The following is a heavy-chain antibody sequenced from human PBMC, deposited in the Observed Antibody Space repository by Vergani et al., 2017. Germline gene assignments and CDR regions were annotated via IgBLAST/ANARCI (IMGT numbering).Heavy chain of an antibody. V-gene: IGHV5-51*01. J-gene: IGHJ3*02. D-gene: IGHD1-26*01. CDR3: ATPHLEIVGATRKEAFDI. CDR2: IYPGDSDT. CDR1: GYSFTSYW. Sequence: EVQLVQSGAEVKKPGESLKISCKGSGYSFTSYWIGWVRQMPGKGLEWMGIIYPGDSDTRYSPSFQGQVTISADKSISTAYLQWSSLKASDTAMYYCATPHLEIVGATRKEAFDIWGQGTMVTVSS.